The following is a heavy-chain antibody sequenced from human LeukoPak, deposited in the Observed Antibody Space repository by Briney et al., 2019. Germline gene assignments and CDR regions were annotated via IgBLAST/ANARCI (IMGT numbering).Heavy chain of an antibody. CDR3: ARRGCSSTSCPNWFDP. CDR1: GSRFTSYW. D-gene: IGHD2-2*01. V-gene: IGHV5-51*01. CDR2: IYPGDSDT. Sequence: GESLKISCQGSGSRFTSYWIGWVRQLPGKGLEWMRIIYPGDSDTRYRPSFQGQVTIPADKSISTAYLQWSSLKASDTAMYYCARRGCSSTSCPNWFDPWGQGTLVTVSS. J-gene: IGHJ5*02.